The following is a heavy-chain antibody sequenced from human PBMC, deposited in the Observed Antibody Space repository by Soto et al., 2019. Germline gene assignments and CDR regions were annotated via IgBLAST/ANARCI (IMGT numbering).Heavy chain of an antibody. V-gene: IGHV3-9*01. D-gene: IGHD3-10*01. CDR3: LKDAPNGSIDD. J-gene: IGHJ4*02. CDR1: GFRFEQYV. Sequence: VQVVASGGGLVQPGRSLRLSCAVSGFRFEQYVMHWVRQAPGKGLECVSTVSPTGDTLAYADSVEGRFTVSRDNAKNPLSLQMNSLKGYETAFYYCLKDAPNGSIDDWGQGTLVTVSS. CDR2: VSPTGDTL.